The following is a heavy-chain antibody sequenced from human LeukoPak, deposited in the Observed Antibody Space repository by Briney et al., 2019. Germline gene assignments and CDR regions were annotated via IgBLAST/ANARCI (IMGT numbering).Heavy chain of an antibody. J-gene: IGHJ5*02. V-gene: IGHV1-2*02. CDR2: INPNSGGT. CDR3: ARGAAAGSNWFDP. Sequence: ASVKVSCKASGYTFTSYYIHWVRQARGQGLEWMGCINPNSGGTNYAQKFQGGVTLTRDTSISTAYMELTSLTSDDTAVYYCARGAAAGSNWFDPWGQGTLVTVSS. CDR1: GYTFTSYY. D-gene: IGHD6-13*01.